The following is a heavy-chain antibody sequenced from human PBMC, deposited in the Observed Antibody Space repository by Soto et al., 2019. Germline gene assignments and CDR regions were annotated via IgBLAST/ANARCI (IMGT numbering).Heavy chain of an antibody. V-gene: IGHV4-34*01. D-gene: IGHD2-15*01. J-gene: IGHJ3*02. CDR1: GGSFSGYY. CDR2: INHSGST. CDR3: VPRPCCSGGSCYRDAFDI. Sequence: PSETLSLTCAVYGGSFSGYYWSWIRQPPGKGLEWIGEINHSGSTNYNPSLKSRVTISVDTSKNQFSLKLSSVTAADTAVYYCVPRPCCSGGSCYRDAFDIWGQGTMVTVSS.